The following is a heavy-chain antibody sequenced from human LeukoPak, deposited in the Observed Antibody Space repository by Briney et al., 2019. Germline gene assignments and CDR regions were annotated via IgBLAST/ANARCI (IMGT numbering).Heavy chain of an antibody. CDR3: ARDSISGSYVHFDN. CDR2: INTATGNP. CDR1: GYAFNRYA. D-gene: IGHD1-26*01. Sequence: ASVKVSCKASGYAFNRYAMNWVRQAPGQGLEWMGWINTATGNPTYAQDFTGRSVFSLDPSVSTAYLQISSLKAEDTAVYYCARDSISGSYVHFDNWGQGTLVTVSS. V-gene: IGHV7-4-1*02. J-gene: IGHJ4*02.